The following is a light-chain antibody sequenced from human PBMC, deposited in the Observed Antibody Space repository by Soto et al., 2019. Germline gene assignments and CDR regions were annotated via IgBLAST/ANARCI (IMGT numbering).Light chain of an antibody. CDR3: QQSYSTPPT. CDR2: GAS. Sequence: EIVLTQSPGTLSLSTGERATLSCRASQSVSSNYLAWYQQKPGQAPRLLIYGASSSATGIPDRFSGSGSGTDFTLTISSLQPEDFATYYCQQSYSTPPTFGQGTKVDIK. V-gene: IGKV3-20*01. J-gene: IGKJ1*01. CDR1: QSVSSNY.